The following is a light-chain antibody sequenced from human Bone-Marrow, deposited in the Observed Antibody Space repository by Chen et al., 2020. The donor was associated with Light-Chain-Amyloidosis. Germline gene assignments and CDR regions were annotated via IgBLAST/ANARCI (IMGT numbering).Light chain of an antibody. V-gene: IGKV3-15*01. Sequence: VMTQSPVALSVSPGDTATLSCRASQSIRGSLAWYQQRPGQAPRLLIYGASARATGIPARFSGSEFETDFTLTISTIQSEDCAVYYCQQYNNWPLTFGQGTRVDIK. CDR1: QSIRGS. CDR3: QQYNNWPLT. CDR2: GAS. J-gene: IGKJ1*01.